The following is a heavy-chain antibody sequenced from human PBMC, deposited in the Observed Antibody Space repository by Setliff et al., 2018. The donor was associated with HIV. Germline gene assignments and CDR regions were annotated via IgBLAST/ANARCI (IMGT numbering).Heavy chain of an antibody. CDR1: GYSFTTYW. CDR2: IDPSDSYT. CDR3: ARRIPRFSNAVHMDV. J-gene: IGHJ6*03. Sequence: PGESLKISCKASGYSFTTYWIDWVRQMPGEGLEWLGRIDPSDSYTHYSPSFQGRVTFSTDNSISTAYLQWSSLRASDTAIYYCARRIPRFSNAVHMDVWGKGTTVTVSS. D-gene: IGHD2-2*01. V-gene: IGHV5-10-1*01.